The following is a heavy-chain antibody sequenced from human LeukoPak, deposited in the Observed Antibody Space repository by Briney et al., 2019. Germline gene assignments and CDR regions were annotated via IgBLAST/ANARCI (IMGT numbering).Heavy chain of an antibody. V-gene: IGHV1-18*01. J-gene: IGHJ4*02. D-gene: IGHD5-24*01. CDR2: ISAYNGDT. CDR3: ARDGQRRDGYNFVDY. CDR1: GGTFSSYA. Sequence: ASVKVSCKASGGTFSSYAISWVRQAPGQGLEWMGWISAYNGDTKYAQKFQGRVTMTTDTSTSTTYMELRSLSSDDTAVYYCARDGQRRDGYNFVDYWGQGTLVTVSS.